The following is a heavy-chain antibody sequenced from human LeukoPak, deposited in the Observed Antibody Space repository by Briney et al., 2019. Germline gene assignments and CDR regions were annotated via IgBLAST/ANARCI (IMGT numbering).Heavy chain of an antibody. D-gene: IGHD5-18*01. Sequence: SETLSLTCTVSGGSVSSHYWSWIRQPPGKGLQWIGYISDSGSTNYNPSLKSRVTISVDTSKNQFSLKLSSVTAADTAVYYCARGYSYGPIQEVDYWGQGTLVTVSS. CDR3: ARGYSYGPIQEVDY. V-gene: IGHV4-59*08. CDR2: ISDSGST. J-gene: IGHJ4*02. CDR1: GGSVSSHY.